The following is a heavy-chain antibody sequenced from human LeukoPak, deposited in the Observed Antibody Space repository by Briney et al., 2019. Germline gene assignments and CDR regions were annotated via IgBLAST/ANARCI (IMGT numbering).Heavy chain of an antibody. CDR2: ISHDGSNK. J-gene: IGHJ3*01. Sequence: GMSLRLSCAASGFTFSSYAMDWVRQAPGKGLEWVAVISHDGSNKNYADSVKGRFSVSRDNSKNTLYLQMNSLRAEDAALYYCARGEIRMILATLGAFDLWGQGTKVSMSS. CDR1: GFTFSSYA. V-gene: IGHV3-30*03. D-gene: IGHD3-22*01. CDR3: ARGEIRMILATLGAFDL.